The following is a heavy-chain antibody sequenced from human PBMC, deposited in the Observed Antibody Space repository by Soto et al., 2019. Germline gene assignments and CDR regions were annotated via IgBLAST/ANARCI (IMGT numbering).Heavy chain of an antibody. CDR1: GLAYSSHV. J-gene: IGHJ5*02. CDR3: ARGVVDTNVVFKWFDP. D-gene: IGHD2-15*01. V-gene: IGHV1-69*17. Sequence: SVKVYFKACGLAYSSHVMSCVRQAPGQGLEWMGGIIPLFGIPNYAQKFQGRLTITADKSTSTAYMELSSLRSEDTAVYYCARGVVDTNVVFKWFDPWGQGTLVTVSS. CDR2: IIPLFGIP.